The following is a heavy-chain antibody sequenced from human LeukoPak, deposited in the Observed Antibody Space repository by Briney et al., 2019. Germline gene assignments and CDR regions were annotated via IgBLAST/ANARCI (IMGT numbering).Heavy chain of an antibody. V-gene: IGHV3-30*18. CDR3: AKLIVVVPAPRDGMDV. CDR2: ISYDGSNK. D-gene: IGHD2-2*01. J-gene: IGHJ6*04. Sequence: GGSLRLSCAASGFTFSSYGMHWVRQAPGKGLERVAVISYDGSNKYYADSVKGRFTISRDNSKNTLYLQMNSLRTEDTAVYYWAKLIVVVPAPRDGMDVWGKGTTVTVSS. CDR1: GFTFSSYG.